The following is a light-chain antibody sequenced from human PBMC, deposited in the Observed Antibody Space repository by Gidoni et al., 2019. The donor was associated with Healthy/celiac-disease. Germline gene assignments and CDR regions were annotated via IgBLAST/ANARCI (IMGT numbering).Light chain of an antibody. J-gene: IGKJ3*01. V-gene: IGKV1-39*01. CDR2: AAS. CDR3: QQSYRTPRT. CDR1: QSISSY. Sequence: DIQMTQSPSSLSASVGDRVTITCRASQSISSYLNWYQQKPGKAPKLLIYAASSLQRGVPSRFSGRGSGTAFTLTISSLQPEDFATYYCQQSYRTPRTFGPGTKVDIK.